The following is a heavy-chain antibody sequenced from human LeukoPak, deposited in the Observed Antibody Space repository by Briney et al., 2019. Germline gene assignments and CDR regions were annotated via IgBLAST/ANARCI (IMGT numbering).Heavy chain of an antibody. V-gene: IGHV3-21*01. CDR3: ARGGYSDHWYFDL. CDR1: GFTFSSYS. J-gene: IGHJ2*01. D-gene: IGHD5-12*01. CDR2: ISSSSSYI. Sequence: PGGSLRLSCAASGFTFSSYSMTWVRQAPGKGLEWVSSISSSSSYIYYADSVKGRFTISRDNAKNSLYLQMNSLRAEDTAVYYCARGGYSDHWYFDLWGRGTLVTVSS.